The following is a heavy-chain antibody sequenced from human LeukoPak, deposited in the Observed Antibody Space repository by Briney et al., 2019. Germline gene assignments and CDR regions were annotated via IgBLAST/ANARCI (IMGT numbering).Heavy chain of an antibody. CDR2: INPNSGGT. V-gene: IGHV1-2*02. J-gene: IGHJ4*02. CDR1: GYTFTGYY. CDR3: ATEILRSYSYYTDY. D-gene: IGHD3-10*01. Sequence: ASVKVSCKASGYTFTGYYMHWVRQAPGQGLEWMGWINPNSGGTNYAQKFQGRVTMTRDTSISTAYMELSRLRSDDTAVYYCATEILRSYSYYTDYWGQGTLVTVSS.